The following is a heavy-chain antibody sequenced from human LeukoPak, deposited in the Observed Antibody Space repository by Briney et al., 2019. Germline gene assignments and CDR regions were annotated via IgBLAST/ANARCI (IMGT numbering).Heavy chain of an antibody. CDR3: ARDLYYDSSGYLNWFDP. D-gene: IGHD3-22*01. CDR2: IYTSGST. V-gene: IGHV4-4*07. CDR1: GGSISSYY. Sequence: PSETLSLTCTVSGGSISSYYWSWIRQPAGKGLEWIGRIYTSGSTNYNPSLKSRVTMSVDTSKNQFSLKLSSVTAADTAVYYCARDLYYDSSGYLNWFDPWGQGTLVTVSS. J-gene: IGHJ5*02.